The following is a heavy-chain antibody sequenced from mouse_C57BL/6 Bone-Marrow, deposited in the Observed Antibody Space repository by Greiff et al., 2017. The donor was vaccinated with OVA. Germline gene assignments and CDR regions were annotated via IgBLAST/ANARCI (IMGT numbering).Heavy chain of an antibody. CDR1: GFTFSDYG. Sequence: EVMLVESGGGLVQPGGSLKLSCAASGFTFSDYGMAWVRQAARKGPEWVAFISNLAYSIYYADTVTGRFTFTRENAKNTLYLEMSRLRSEDTAMYYCARPVTGGFAYWGQGTLVTVSA. CDR2: ISNLAYSI. V-gene: IGHV5-15*01. D-gene: IGHD4-1*01. J-gene: IGHJ3*01. CDR3: ARPVTGGFAY.